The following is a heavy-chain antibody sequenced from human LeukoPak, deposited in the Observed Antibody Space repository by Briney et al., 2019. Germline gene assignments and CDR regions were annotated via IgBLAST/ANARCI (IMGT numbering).Heavy chain of an antibody. D-gene: IGHD1-26*01. CDR1: GFTFSNYG. CDR3: ARPRGWERRWYFDL. Sequence: GGSLRLSCAASGFTFSNYGMNWVRQAPGKGLEWVSSISSSGTYIYYADSMKGRFTISRDNAKNSLYLQMDSLRAEDRAVYYCARPRGWERRWYFDLWGRGTVVTVSS. V-gene: IGHV3-21*01. CDR2: ISSSGTYI. J-gene: IGHJ2*01.